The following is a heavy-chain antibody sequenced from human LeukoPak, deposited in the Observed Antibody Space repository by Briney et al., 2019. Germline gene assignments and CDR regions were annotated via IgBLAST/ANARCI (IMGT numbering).Heavy chain of an antibody. CDR3: ARSGGAARIPSYYYYYYMDV. J-gene: IGHJ6*03. Sequence: PSETLSLTCTVSGGSICSSSYYWGWIRQPPGKGLEWIGSIYYSGSTYYNPSLKSRVTISVDTSKNQFSLKLSSVTAADTAVYYCARSGGAARIPSYYYYYYMDVWGKGTTVTVSS. D-gene: IGHD6-6*01. V-gene: IGHV4-39*07. CDR2: IYYSGST. CDR1: GGSICSSSYY.